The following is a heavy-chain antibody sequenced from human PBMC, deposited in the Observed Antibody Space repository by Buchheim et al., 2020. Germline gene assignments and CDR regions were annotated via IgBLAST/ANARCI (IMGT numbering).Heavy chain of an antibody. D-gene: IGHD3-22*01. Sequence: QVQLVQSGAEVKRPGASVKVSCKASGYTFTSYDVNWVRQATGQGLEWMGWMNPNSGNTGFAQKFQGRLTVTRDTSISPAYMELSSLTSEDTAVYYCARGASYDSSGYYYFHGLDVWGQGTT. CDR3: ARGASYDSSGYYYFHGLDV. V-gene: IGHV1-8*01. J-gene: IGHJ6*02. CDR1: GYTFTSYD. CDR2: MNPNSGNT.